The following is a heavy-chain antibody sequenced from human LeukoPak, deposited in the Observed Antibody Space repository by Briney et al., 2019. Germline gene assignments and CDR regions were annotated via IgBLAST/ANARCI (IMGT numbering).Heavy chain of an antibody. CDR2: IRYDGSSK. J-gene: IGHJ4*02. V-gene: IGHV3-30*02. D-gene: IGHD2/OR15-2a*01. CDR3: ANQLFPTDFQVFDH. CDR1: GFRFSDYG. Sequence: SGGSLRLSCAASGFRFSDYGMHWVRQAPGKGLEWVAFIRYDGSSKYYADSVKGRFTISRDNFKNTLFLEMNSLRADDTAMYYCANQLFPTDFQVFDHWGQGKLSPSPQ.